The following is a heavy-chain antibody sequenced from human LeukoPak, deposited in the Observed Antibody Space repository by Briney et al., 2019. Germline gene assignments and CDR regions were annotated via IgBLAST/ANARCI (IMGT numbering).Heavy chain of an antibody. J-gene: IGHJ4*02. D-gene: IGHD1-26*01. CDR3: ARGVSSGSYCYFDY. V-gene: IGHV4-59*08. CDR2: IYYSGST. Sequence: SKTLSLTCAVSGVSISSYYWSWIRQPPGKGLEWVGYIYYSGSTNYNASLKSRVTISVDTTKNPLSLKLSSVSAADAGVYFCARGVSSGSYCYFDYWGEGNLVTLS. CDR1: GVSISSYY.